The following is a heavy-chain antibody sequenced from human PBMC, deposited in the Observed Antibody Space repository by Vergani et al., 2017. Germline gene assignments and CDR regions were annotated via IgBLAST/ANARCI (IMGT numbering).Heavy chain of an antibody. D-gene: IGHD3-22*01. CDR1: GGTFSSYA. CDR2: IIPIFGTA. V-gene: IGHV1-69*06. CDR3: ASQRLVYDSSGYPQRGWFDP. J-gene: IGHJ5*02. Sequence: QVQLVQSGAEVKKPGSSVKVSCKASGGTFSSYAISWVRQAPGQGLEWMGGIIPIFGTANYAQKFQGRVTMTTDTSTSTAYMELSSLRSEDTAVYYCASQRLVYDSSGYPQRGWFDPWGQGTLVTVSS.